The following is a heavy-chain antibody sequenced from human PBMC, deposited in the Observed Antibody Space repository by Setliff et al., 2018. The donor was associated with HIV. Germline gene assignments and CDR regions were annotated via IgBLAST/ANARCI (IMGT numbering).Heavy chain of an antibody. D-gene: IGHD6-6*01. CDR1: GFTFSNYV. CDR2: IWYDGSNK. V-gene: IGHV3-33*06. Sequence: PGGSLRLSCAASGFTFSNYVMYWVRQAPGKGLEWVAVIWYDGSNKYYADSVKGRFTISRDNSKNTLYLQMNSLRAEDTAVYYCAKGPRPAGAARHYYYYMDVWGKGATVTVSS. CDR3: AKGPRPAGAARHYYYYMDV. J-gene: IGHJ6*03.